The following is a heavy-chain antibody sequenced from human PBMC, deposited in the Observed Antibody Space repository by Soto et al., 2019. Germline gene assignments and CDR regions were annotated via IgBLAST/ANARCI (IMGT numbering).Heavy chain of an antibody. Sequence: SETLSLTCAVCGGSFSGYSWSWIRQPPEKGLEWIGEINHSGSTNYNPSLKSRVTISVDTSKNQFSLKLSSVTAADTAVYYCARTIVVVDRNWFDPWGQGTLVTVSS. J-gene: IGHJ5*02. D-gene: IGHD2-15*01. CDR2: INHSGST. CDR3: ARTIVVVDRNWFDP. CDR1: GGSFSGYS. V-gene: IGHV4-34*01.